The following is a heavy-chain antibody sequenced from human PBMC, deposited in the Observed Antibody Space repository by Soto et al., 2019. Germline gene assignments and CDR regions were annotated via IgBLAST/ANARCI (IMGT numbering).Heavy chain of an antibody. J-gene: IGHJ4*03. D-gene: IGHD2-8*02. CDR1: GGSITSTNHY. CDR3: ARDVSGTGAFAY. Sequence: QVQLEQSGPGLVKPSQTLTLTCNISGGSITSTNHYWSWIRQSPREVLEWIGYIYDSGITHYNPSFEGRVTILGDTSKRQFSLIMLSVTVAESAVYYCARDVSGTGAFAYWGRAELVTVSS. V-gene: IGHV4-30-4*01. CDR2: IYDSGIT.